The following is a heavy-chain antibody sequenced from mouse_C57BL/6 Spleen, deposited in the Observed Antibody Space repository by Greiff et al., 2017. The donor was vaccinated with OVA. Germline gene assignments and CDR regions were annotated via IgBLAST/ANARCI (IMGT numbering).Heavy chain of an antibody. D-gene: IGHD1-1*01. CDR3: ARGGDYYGSSSYYCDY. Sequence: QVPLQQSGPELVKPGASVTISCKASGYAFSSSWMNWVKQRPGQGLVWIGRIYPGDGDTKYNGQFQGKATLTADKSSSTAYMQLSSLTSEDSAVYCCARGGDYYGSSSYYCDYWGQGTTLTVSA. CDR1: GYAFSSSW. V-gene: IGHV1-82*01. J-gene: IGHJ2*01. CDR2: IYPGDGDT.